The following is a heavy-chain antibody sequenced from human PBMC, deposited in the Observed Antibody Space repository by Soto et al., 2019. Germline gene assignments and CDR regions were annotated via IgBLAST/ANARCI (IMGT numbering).Heavy chain of an antibody. Sequence: PGGSLRLSCAASGFTFDDYAMHWVRQAPGKGLEWVSGISWNSGSIGYADSVKGRFTISRDNAKNSLYLQMNSLRAEDTALYYCAKDISSGAAAGTVRIWYYGMDVWGQGTTVTVSS. CDR1: GFTFDDYA. CDR3: AKDISSGAAAGTVRIWYYGMDV. V-gene: IGHV3-9*01. CDR2: ISWNSGSI. D-gene: IGHD6-13*01. J-gene: IGHJ6*02.